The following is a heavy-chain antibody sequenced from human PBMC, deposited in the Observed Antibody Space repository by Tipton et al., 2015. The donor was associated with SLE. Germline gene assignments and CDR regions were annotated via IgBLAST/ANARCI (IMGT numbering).Heavy chain of an antibody. Sequence: GSLRLSCSASGFTFSDAWMSWVRQAPGKGLEWVGRIKGKIHGGTTDYAAPFKGRFTISRDDSKNTLYLQLNSLKTEDTAIYYCTSFLVLLVDTTAPPHYWGQGALVTVSS. D-gene: IGHD2-8*02. J-gene: IGHJ4*02. CDR3: TSFLVLLVDTTAPPHY. CDR2: IKGKIHGGTT. CDR1: GFTFSDAW. V-gene: IGHV3-15*01.